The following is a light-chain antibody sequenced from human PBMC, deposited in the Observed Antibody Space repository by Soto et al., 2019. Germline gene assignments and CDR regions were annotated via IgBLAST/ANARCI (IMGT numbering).Light chain of an antibody. CDR1: QGIRN. J-gene: IGKJ2*01. Sequence: AIQLTQSPSSLSASLGDRVTITCRTSQGIRNVACYKQKPGKAPQFVLFGASNLQSGVPSRFSGSGSGTEFTLTISGLQLDDLATYYGLPAHTYPYTFGQGT. CDR2: GAS. CDR3: LPAHTYPYT. V-gene: IGKV1-6*01.